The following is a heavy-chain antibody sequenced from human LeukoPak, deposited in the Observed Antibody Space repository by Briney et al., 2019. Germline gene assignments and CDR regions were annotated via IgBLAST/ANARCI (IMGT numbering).Heavy chain of an antibody. CDR2: ISSNGGST. D-gene: IGHD7-27*01. J-gene: IGHJ4*02. CDR1: GFTFSSYA. CDR3: ARRTGEGNFDY. Sequence: GGSLRLSCAASGFTFSSYAMHWVRQAPGKGLEYISAISSNGGSTYYANSVKGRFTISRDNSKNTLYLQMGSLRAEDMAVYYCARRTGEGNFDYWGQGTLVTVSS. V-gene: IGHV3-64*01.